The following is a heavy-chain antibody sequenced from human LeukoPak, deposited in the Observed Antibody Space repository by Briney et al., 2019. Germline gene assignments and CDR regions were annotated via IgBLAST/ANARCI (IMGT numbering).Heavy chain of an antibody. J-gene: IGHJ4*02. CDR3: AKDSQDYDFWSGSPSD. V-gene: IGHV3-30*18. CDR2: ISYDGSNK. CDR1: GFTFSSYV. Sequence: GGSLRLSCAASGFTFSSYVMHWVRQAPGKGLEWVAVISYDGSNKYYADSVKGRFTISRDNSKNTLYLQMNSLRAEDTAVYYCAKDSQDYDFWSGSPSDWGQGTLVTVSS. D-gene: IGHD3-3*01.